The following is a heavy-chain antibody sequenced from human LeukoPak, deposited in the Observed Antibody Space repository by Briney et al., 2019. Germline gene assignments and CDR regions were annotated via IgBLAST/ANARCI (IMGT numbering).Heavy chain of an antibody. D-gene: IGHD1-26*01. CDR2: IYTSGST. J-gene: IGHJ4*02. V-gene: IGHV4-61*02. CDR3: ARDGVAGSYITY. CDR1: GGSISSGSYY. Sequence: NPSETLSLTCTVSGGSISSGSYYWSWIRQPAGKGLEWIGRIYTSGSTNYNPSLKSRVTISVDTSKNQFSLKLSSVTAADTAVYYCARDGVAGSYITYWGQGTLVTVSS.